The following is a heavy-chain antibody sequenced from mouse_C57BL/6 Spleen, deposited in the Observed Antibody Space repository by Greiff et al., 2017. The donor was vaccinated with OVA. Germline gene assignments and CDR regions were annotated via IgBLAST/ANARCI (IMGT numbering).Heavy chain of an antibody. CDR1: GYTFTSYW. V-gene: IGHV1-53*01. J-gene: IGHJ4*01. CDR2: INPSNGGT. CDR3: ARESYYYGSSYDAMDY. Sequence: VQLQQPGTELVKPGASVKLSCKASGYTFTSYWMHWVKQRPGQGLEWIGNINPSNGGTNYNEKFKSKATLTVDKSSSTAYMQLSSLTSEDSAVYYCARESYYYGSSYDAMDYWGQGTSVTVSS. D-gene: IGHD1-1*01.